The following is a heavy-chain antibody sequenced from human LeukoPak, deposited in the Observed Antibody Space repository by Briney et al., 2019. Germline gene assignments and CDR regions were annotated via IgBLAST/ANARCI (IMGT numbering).Heavy chain of an antibody. CDR1: GGSISSYY. V-gene: IGHV4-59*01. D-gene: IGHD6-13*01. Sequence: PSETLSLTCTVSGGSISSYYWSWLRQPPGKGLEWIGYIYYSGSTNYNPSLKSRVTISVDTSKNQFSLKLSSVTAADTAVYYCARLSSSWPNYYYYMDVWGKGTTVTVSS. J-gene: IGHJ6*03. CDR3: ARLSSSWPNYYYYMDV. CDR2: IYYSGST.